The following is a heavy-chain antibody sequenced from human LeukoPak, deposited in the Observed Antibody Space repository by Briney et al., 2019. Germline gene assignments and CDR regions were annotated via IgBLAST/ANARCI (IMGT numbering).Heavy chain of an antibody. CDR2: IYHSGST. J-gene: IGHJ4*02. V-gene: IGHV4-4*02. Sequence: SETLSLTCAVSGGSISSSNWWSWVRQPPGKGLEWIGEIYHSGSTNYNPSLKSRVTISVDTSKNQFSLKLSSVTAADTAVYYCARVKQLWFEFDYWGQGTLVTVSS. CDR3: ARVKQLWFEFDY. D-gene: IGHD5-18*01. CDR1: GGSISSSNW.